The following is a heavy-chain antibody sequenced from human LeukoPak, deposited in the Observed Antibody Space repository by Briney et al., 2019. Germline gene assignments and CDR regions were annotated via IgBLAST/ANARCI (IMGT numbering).Heavy chain of an antibody. J-gene: IGHJ4*02. CDR2: IYYSGKT. CDR1: GGSISSYY. V-gene: IGHV4-59*01. D-gene: IGHD6-13*01. CDR3: ARSMTAAGSFYFDY. Sequence: SETLSLTCTVPGGSISSYYWSWIRQPPGKGLEWIGYIYYSGKTNYNPSLKSRLTISVDTSKNQFSLKLKSVTAADTAVYYCARSMTAAGSFYFDYWGQGTLVTVSS.